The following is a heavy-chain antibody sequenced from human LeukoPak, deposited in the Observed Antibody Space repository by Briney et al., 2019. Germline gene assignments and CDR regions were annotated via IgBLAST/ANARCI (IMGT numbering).Heavy chain of an antibody. CDR1: GFTFSSYE. Sequence: PGGSLRLSCAASGFTFSSYEMNGVRQAPGKGLEWASYISSSGSTIYYADSVKGRFTISRDNAKNSLYLQMNSLRAEDTAVYYCARGLAGNAPDYWGQGTLVTVSS. D-gene: IGHD6-25*01. V-gene: IGHV3-48*03. CDR2: ISSSGSTI. CDR3: ARGLAGNAPDY. J-gene: IGHJ4*02.